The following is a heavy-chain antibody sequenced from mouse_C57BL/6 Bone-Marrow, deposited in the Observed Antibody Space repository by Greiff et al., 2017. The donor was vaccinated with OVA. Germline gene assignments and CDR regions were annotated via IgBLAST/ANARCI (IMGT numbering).Heavy chain of an antibody. CDR1: GYTFTDYY. CDR2: INPYNGGT. Sequence: SGPVLVKPGASVKMSCKASGYTFTDYYMNWVKQSHGKSLEWIGVINPYNGGTSYNQKFKGKATLTVDKDSSTAYMDLNSLTSEDAAVDYCARGGWLPYYFDYWGQGTTLTVSS. J-gene: IGHJ2*01. CDR3: ARGGWLPYYFDY. V-gene: IGHV1-19*01. D-gene: IGHD2-3*01.